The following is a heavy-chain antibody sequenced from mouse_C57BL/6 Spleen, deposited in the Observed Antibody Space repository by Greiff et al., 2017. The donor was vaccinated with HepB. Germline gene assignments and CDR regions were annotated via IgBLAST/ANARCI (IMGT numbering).Heavy chain of an antibody. Sequence: QVQLQQPGAELVRPGTSVKLSCKASGYTFTSYWMHWVKQRPGQGLEWIGVIDPSDSYTNYNQKFKGKATLTVDTSSSTAYMQLSSLTSVDSAVYYCARRDYDGDWYFDVWGTGTTVTVSS. CDR1: GYTFTSYW. CDR2: IDPSDSYT. D-gene: IGHD2-4*01. V-gene: IGHV1-59*01. CDR3: ARRDYDGDWYFDV. J-gene: IGHJ1*03.